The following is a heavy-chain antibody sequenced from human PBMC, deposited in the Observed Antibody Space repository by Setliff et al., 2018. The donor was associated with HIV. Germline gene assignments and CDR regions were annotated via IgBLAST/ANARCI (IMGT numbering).Heavy chain of an antibody. J-gene: IGHJ4*01. V-gene: IGHV1-69*05. Sequence: ASVKVSCKVSGGTFSDYAVTWVRQAPGQGLEWMGGVIPVFGTGNYAQKFQGRVTITTDESTRTAYMELRSMRSEDTAVYYCARVPSPFVQEGYFDDWGQGTLVTVSS. CDR3: ARVPSPFVQEGYFDD. D-gene: IGHD3-3*01. CDR2: VIPVFGTG. CDR1: GGTFSDYA.